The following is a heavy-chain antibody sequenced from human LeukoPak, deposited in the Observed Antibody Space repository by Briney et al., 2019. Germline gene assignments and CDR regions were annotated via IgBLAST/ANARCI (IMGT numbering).Heavy chain of an antibody. Sequence: GSSVKVSCKASGGTFSSYAISWVRQAPGQGLEWMGGIIPIFGTANYAQKFQGRVTITTDESTSTAYMELSSLRSEDTAVYYCAGGGLTIFYAFDIWGQGTMVTVSS. CDR1: GGTFSSYA. D-gene: IGHD3-3*01. V-gene: IGHV1-69*05. CDR3: AGGGLTIFYAFDI. J-gene: IGHJ3*02. CDR2: IIPIFGTA.